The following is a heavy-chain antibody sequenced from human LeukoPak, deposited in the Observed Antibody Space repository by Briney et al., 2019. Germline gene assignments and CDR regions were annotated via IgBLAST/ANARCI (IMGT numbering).Heavy chain of an antibody. CDR1: GFTFSSYS. CDR3: ARDRRNRYSGYDWGYYFDY. V-gene: IGHV3-21*01. D-gene: IGHD5-12*01. Sequence: PGGSLRLSCAASGFTFSSYSMNWVRQAPGKGLEWVSSISSSSSYIYYADSVKGRFTISRDNAKNSLYLQMNSLRAEDTAVYYCARDRRNRYSGYDWGYYFDYWGQGTLVTVSS. CDR2: ISSSSSYI. J-gene: IGHJ4*02.